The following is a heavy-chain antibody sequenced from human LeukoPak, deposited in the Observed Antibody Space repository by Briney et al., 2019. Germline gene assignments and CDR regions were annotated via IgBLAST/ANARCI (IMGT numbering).Heavy chain of an antibody. CDR3: ARGDTAMVLSAFDI. D-gene: IGHD5-18*01. V-gene: IGHV3-21*01. CDR1: GFTFSSYA. CDR2: ISSSSSYI. J-gene: IGHJ3*02. Sequence: PGGSLRLSCAASGFTFSSYAMSWVRQAPGKGLEWVSSISSSSSYIYYADSVKGRFTISRDNAKNSLYLQMNSLRAEDTAVYYCARGDTAMVLSAFDIWGQGTMVTVSS.